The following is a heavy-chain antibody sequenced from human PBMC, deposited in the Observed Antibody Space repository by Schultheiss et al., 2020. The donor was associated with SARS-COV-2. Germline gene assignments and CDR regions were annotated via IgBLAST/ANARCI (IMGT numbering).Heavy chain of an antibody. D-gene: IGHD6-13*01. CDR1: GGSISSGDYY. V-gene: IGHV4-30-4*01. CDR2: IYYSGST. J-gene: IGHJ6*02. Sequence: TLSLTCTVSGGSISSGDYYWSWIRQPPGKGLEWIGYIYYSGSTYYNPSLKSRVTISVDKSKNQFSLKLSSVTAADTAVYYCARTQQYHGMDVWGQGTTVTVSS. CDR3: ARTQQYHGMDV.